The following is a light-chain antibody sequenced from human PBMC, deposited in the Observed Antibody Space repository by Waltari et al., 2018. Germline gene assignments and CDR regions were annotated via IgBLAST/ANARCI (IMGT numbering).Light chain of an antibody. J-gene: IGLJ3*02. CDR2: VKSDGSH. Sequence: QLVLTQSPSASASLGASVKLTCTLSSGHSTNIIAWLQQQPEKRPRFLMNVKSDGSHNKGVGIPDRFSGSSSGAERYLTISSLQSEDEADYYCQTGGHGTWVFGGGTRLTVL. CDR1: SGHSTNI. V-gene: IGLV4-69*01. CDR3: QTGGHGTWV.